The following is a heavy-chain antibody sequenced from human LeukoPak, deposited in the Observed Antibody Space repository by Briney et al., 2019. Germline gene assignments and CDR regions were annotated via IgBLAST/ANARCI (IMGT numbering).Heavy chain of an antibody. V-gene: IGHV4-59*01. CDR3: ARGPGARLHYYYMDV. CDR2: IYYSGST. D-gene: IGHD6-6*01. CDR1: GGSISSYY. J-gene: IGHJ6*03. Sequence: SETLSLTCTVSGGSISSYYWSWIRQPPGKGLEWIGYIYYSGSTNYNPSLKSRVTISVDTSKNQFSLKLSSVTAADTAVYYCARGPGARLHYYYMDVWGKGTTVTVSS.